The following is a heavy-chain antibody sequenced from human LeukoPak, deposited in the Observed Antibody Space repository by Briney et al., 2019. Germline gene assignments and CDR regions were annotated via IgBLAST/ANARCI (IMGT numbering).Heavy chain of an antibody. V-gene: IGHV1-69*06. CDR3: ARARLSAVVSNY. D-gene: IGHD2-15*01. CDR2: IIPIFGTA. Sequence: ASVKVSCKASGGTFSSYAISWVRQAPGQGLEWMGGIIPIFGTANYAQKFQGRVTITADKSTSTAYMELSSLRSDDTAVYYCARARLSAVVSNYWGQGTLVTVSS. J-gene: IGHJ4*02. CDR1: GGTFSSYA.